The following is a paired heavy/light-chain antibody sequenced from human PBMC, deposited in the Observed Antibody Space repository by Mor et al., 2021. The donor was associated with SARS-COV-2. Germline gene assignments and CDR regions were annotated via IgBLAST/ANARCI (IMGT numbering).Heavy chain of an antibody. V-gene: IGHV1-2*02. D-gene: IGHD3-10*01. J-gene: IGHJ6*02. CDR3: ANAGGGGVRGPLYGMDV. Sequence: QVQLVQSGAEVKKPGASVKVSCKASGYTFTGYYMQWVRQAPGQGLEWMGWINPNSGDTNYAQKFQGRVSLTRDTSISTAYMELNSLRSDDTAVYYCANAGGGGVRGPLYGMDVWGQGTTVTVSS. CDR2: INPNSGDT. CDR1: GYTFTGYY.
Light chain of an antibody. CDR2: DNN. CDR3: GTWDSSLSAVV. J-gene: IGLJ2*01. CDR1: SSNIGNNY. V-gene: IGLV1-51*01. Sequence: QSVLTQPPSVSAAPGQKVTISCSGSSSNIGNNYVSWYQQLPGTAPKLLIYDNNKRPSGIPDRFSGSKSGTSATLGITRLQTGDEADYYCGTWDSSLSAVVFGGGTKLTVL.